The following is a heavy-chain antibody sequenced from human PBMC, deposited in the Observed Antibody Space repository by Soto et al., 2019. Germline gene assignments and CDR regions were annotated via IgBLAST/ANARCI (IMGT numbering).Heavy chain of an antibody. J-gene: IGHJ4*02. CDR1: GFTFSSYA. D-gene: IGHD3-22*01. V-gene: IGHV3-30-3*01. CDR2: ISYDGSNK. Sequence: GGPLRLSCAASGFTFSSYAMRWVRQAPGKGLEWVAVISYDGSNKYYADSVKGRFTISRDNAKNSLYLQMNSLRAEDTAVYYCARDRPGGYYDSSGDSFDYWGQGTLVTVSS. CDR3: ARDRPGGYYDSSGDSFDY.